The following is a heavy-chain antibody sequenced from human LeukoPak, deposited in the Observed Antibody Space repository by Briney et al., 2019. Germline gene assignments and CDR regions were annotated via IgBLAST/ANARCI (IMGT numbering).Heavy chain of an antibody. CDR3: VREREGSNSEH. J-gene: IGHJ1*01. V-gene: IGHV3-53*01. D-gene: IGHD1-26*01. Sequence: PGGSLRLSCAASGFTVSNNRLSWVRQAPGMGLEWVSTIYSDGNTYYPASVKGRFTISRDGSKNTLYLQLNSLRTEDTAIYYCVREREGSNSEHWGQGTLVTVSS. CDR2: IYSDGNT. CDR1: GFTVSNNR.